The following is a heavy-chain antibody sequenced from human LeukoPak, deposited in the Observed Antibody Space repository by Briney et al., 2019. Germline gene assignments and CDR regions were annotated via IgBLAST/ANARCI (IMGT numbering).Heavy chain of an antibody. CDR3: AGGYCSSTSCFDY. D-gene: IGHD2-2*01. V-gene: IGHV3-7*01. J-gene: IGHJ4*02. CDR2: IKQDGSEK. CDR1: GFTFSSYW. Sequence: GGSLRLSCAASGFTFSSYWMSWVRQAPGQGLEWVANIKQDGSEKYYVDSVKGRFAISRDNAKNSLYLQMNSRRAEDTAVYYCAGGYCSSTSCFDYWGQGTLVTVSS.